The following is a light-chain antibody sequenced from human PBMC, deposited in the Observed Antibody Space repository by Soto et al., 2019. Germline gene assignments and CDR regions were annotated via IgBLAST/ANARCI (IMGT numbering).Light chain of an antibody. Sequence: DIPMTQAPSSLSASVGDIVTITCRATQGISDYLAWYQQRPGKVPKLLIYAASTWQSGDPSRFSGSGSGTDLTLTISSLQTADVATYYCQKYNSAPLTFGGGTNVQIK. J-gene: IGKJ4*01. V-gene: IGKV1-27*01. CDR1: QGISDY. CDR2: AAS. CDR3: QKYNSAPLT.